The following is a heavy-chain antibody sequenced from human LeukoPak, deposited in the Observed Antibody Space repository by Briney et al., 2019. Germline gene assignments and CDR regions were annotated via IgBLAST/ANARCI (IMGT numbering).Heavy chain of an antibody. CDR3: ARTPTVTTPG. CDR2: ISGSGGST. D-gene: IGHD4-17*01. J-gene: IGHJ4*02. Sequence: GGSLRLXCAASGFTLSSYAMSWVRQAPGKELEWVSAISGSGGSTYHADSVKGRFTISRDNSKNTLYLQMNSLRAEDTAVYYCARTPTVTTPGWGQGTLVTVSS. CDR1: GFTLSSYA. V-gene: IGHV3-23*01.